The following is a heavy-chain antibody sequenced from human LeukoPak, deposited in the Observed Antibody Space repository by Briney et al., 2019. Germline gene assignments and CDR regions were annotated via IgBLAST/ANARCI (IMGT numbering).Heavy chain of an antibody. CDR2: IYPGDSDT. CDR1: GYSFTSYW. Sequence: GESLKISCKGSGYSFTSYWIGWVRQMPGKGLEWMGIIYPGDSDTRYSPSFQGQVTISADKSIGTAYLQWSSLKASDTAMYYCARRYCSSTSCTDLDYWGQGTLVTVSS. V-gene: IGHV5-51*01. CDR3: ARRYCSSTSCTDLDY. J-gene: IGHJ4*02. D-gene: IGHD2-2*01.